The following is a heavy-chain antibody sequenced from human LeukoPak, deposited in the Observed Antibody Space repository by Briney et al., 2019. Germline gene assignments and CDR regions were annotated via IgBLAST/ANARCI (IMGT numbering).Heavy chain of an antibody. CDR2: IYTSGST. D-gene: IGHD4-23*01. CDR3: ARDYGRPPQNSGAFDI. Sequence: GSLRLSCAVSGGSISSYYWSWIRQPAGKGLEWIGRIYTSGSTNYNPSLKSRVTMSVDTSKNQFSLRLSSVTAADTAVYYCARDYGRPPQNSGAFDIWGQGTMVTVSS. V-gene: IGHV4-4*07. CDR1: GGSISSYY. J-gene: IGHJ3*02.